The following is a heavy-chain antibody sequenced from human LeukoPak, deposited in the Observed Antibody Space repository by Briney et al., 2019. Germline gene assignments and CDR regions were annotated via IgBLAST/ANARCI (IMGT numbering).Heavy chain of an antibody. CDR2: IYHSGNT. Sequence: ASETLSLTCAVYGGSFSGYYWSWIRQPPGKGLEWIGSIYHSGNTYYNPSLKSRVTISVDTSKNQFSLKLSSVTAADTAVYYCARDRSVFWFDPWGQGTLVTVSS. J-gene: IGHJ5*02. CDR3: ARDRSVFWFDP. CDR1: GGSFSGYY. V-gene: IGHV4-34*01.